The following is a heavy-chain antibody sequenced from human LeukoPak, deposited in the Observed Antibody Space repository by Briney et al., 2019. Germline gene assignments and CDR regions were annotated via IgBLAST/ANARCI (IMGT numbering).Heavy chain of an antibody. CDR1: GFTFSSYS. CDR3: AVYCSSTSCYDAFDI. CDR2: ISSSSSYI. J-gene: IGHJ3*02. Sequence: PGGSLRLSCAASGFTFSSYSMNWVRQAPGKGLEWVSSISSSSSYIYYADSVKGRFTISRDNAKNSLYLQMNSLRAEDTAVYYCAVYCSSTSCYDAFDIWGQGTMATVSS. D-gene: IGHD2-2*01. V-gene: IGHV3-21*01.